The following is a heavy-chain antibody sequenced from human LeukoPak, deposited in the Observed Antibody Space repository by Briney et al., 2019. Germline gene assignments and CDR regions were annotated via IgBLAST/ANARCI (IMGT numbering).Heavy chain of an antibody. CDR1: GGPFHTYA. D-gene: IGHD3-16*02. V-gene: IGHV1-69*04. CDR3: ARVGYTRGPLPYGMDV. J-gene: IGHJ6*02. Sequence: SVKVSCKASGGPFHTYAISWVRLVPGQGLEWMGRVVPASDISTYAQKFLGRVTITADYSASTVYMELSGLRSDDTATYYCARVGYTRGPLPYGMDVWGQGTTVTV. CDR2: VVPASDIS.